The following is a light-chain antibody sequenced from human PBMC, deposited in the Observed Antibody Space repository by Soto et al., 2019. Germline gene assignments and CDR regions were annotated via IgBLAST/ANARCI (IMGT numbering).Light chain of an antibody. CDR2: DAS. CDR1: ETINTY. V-gene: IGKV3-11*01. Sequence: VVLTQSPATLSVSPGERATLSCRASETINTYLAWYQQKPGQAPKLLIYDASNRATGIPARFSASGPGTDFTLTISSLEPEDFAVYYCQHRNNWPLTFGGGTKVEIK. J-gene: IGKJ4*01. CDR3: QHRNNWPLT.